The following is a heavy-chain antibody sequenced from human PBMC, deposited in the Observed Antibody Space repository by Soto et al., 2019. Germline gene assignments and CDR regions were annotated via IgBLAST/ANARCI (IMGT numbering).Heavy chain of an antibody. Sequence: SETLSLTCTVSGGSISSSSYYWGWIRQPPGKGLEWIGSIYYSGSTYYNPSLKSRVTISVDTSKNQFSLKLSSVTAADTAVYYCVRPRDTAMVLGFDYWGQGTLVTVSS. CDR2: IYYSGST. D-gene: IGHD5-18*01. J-gene: IGHJ4*02. CDR1: GGSISSSSYY. V-gene: IGHV4-39*01. CDR3: VRPRDTAMVLGFDY.